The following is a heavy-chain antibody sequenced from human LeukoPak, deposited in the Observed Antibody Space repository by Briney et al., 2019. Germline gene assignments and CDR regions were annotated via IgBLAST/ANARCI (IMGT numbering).Heavy chain of an antibody. D-gene: IGHD2-8*01. V-gene: IGHV4-4*02. CDR1: GGSITSTNW. J-gene: IGHJ4*02. CDR3: SRENGAFSPFGY. CDR2: VSLSGLT. Sequence: GSLRLSCGVSGGSITSTNWWSWVRQPPGQGLEWIGEVSLSGLTNYNPSLSSRVIMALDTSKNHLSLHLTSVTAADTAVYYCSRENGAFSPFGYWGQGYLVTVLS.